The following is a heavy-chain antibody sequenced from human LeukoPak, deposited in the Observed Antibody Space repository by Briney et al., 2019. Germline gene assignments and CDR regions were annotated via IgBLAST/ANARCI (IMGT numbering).Heavy chain of an antibody. V-gene: IGHV4-59*08. Sequence: SETLSLTCTVSGSSISSYYWTWVRQPPGKGLEYIGYIYYTGSTNSSPSLKSRVTISLDTSKNQFSLKLNSVTAADTAVYYCARGLEWSGVSFDYWGQGTLVTVSS. CDR1: GSSISSYY. CDR3: ARGLEWSGVSFDY. J-gene: IGHJ4*02. CDR2: IYYTGST. D-gene: IGHD3-3*01.